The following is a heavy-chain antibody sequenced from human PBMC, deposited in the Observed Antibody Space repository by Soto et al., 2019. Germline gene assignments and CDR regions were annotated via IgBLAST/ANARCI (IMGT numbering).Heavy chain of an antibody. D-gene: IGHD2-15*01. Sequence: SETLSLTCTVSCGSISSYYWSWIRQPPGKGLEWIGYIYYSGSTNYNPSLKSRVTISVDTPKNQFSLKLSSVTAADTAVYYCAREGSRGYCSGGSFCPFDYWGQGTLVTVSS. J-gene: IGHJ4*02. V-gene: IGHV4-59*01. CDR3: AREGSRGYCSGGSFCPFDY. CDR2: IYYSGST. CDR1: CGSISSYY.